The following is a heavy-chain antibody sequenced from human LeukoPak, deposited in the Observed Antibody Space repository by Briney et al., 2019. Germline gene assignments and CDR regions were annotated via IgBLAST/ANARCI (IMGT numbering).Heavy chain of an antibody. Sequence: SETLSLTCAVYGGSFSAHYWSWIRQPPGKGPEWIGEINHSGSTNYNPSLKSRVTISVDTSKNQFSLKLSSVTAADTAVYYCTRVMITFENQSGMDVWGQGTTVTVSS. CDR1: GGSFSAHY. CDR2: INHSGST. V-gene: IGHV4-34*01. D-gene: IGHD3-16*01. J-gene: IGHJ6*02. CDR3: TRVMITFENQSGMDV.